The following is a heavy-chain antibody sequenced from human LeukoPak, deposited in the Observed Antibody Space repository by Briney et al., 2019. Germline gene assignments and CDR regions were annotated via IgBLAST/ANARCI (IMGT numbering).Heavy chain of an antibody. CDR1: GFTFSSAW. D-gene: IGHD4-23*01. CDR3: ANIFGGNSHRSDY. Sequence: GGSLRLSCAASGFTFSSAWMSWVRQAPGQGLEWLGRVKTKTDGGTTDYAAPVKGRFTISRDDSKDTLYLQMNSLKSDDTAVYYCANIFGGNSHRSDYWGQGTLVTVSS. V-gene: IGHV3-15*01. J-gene: IGHJ4*02. CDR2: VKTKTDGGTT.